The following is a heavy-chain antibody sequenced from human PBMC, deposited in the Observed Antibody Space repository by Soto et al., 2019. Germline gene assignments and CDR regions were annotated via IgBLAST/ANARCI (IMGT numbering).Heavy chain of an antibody. CDR2: ISGSGGRT. V-gene: IGHV3-23*01. CDR3: AKDRGYISSPRSWFDP. J-gene: IGHJ5*02. CDR1: GFTFSSYA. Sequence: EVQLLESGGGLVQPGGSLRLSCAASGFTFSSYAMSWVRQAPGKGLEWVSAISGSGGRTYYADAVKGRFTISKDNSKNTLNLQMNSLRAEDTAVYYCAKDRGYISSPRSWFDPWGQGTMVTVSS. D-gene: IGHD6-13*01.